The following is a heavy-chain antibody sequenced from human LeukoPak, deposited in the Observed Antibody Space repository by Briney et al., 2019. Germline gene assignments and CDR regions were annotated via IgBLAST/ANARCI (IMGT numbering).Heavy chain of an antibody. J-gene: IGHJ6*02. CDR2: IVVGSGNT. Sequence: SVKVSCKASGFTFTSSAVQWVRQARGQRLEWIGWIVVGSGNTNYAQKFQGRVTMTRDTSTSTVYMELSSLRSEDTAVYYCARGPMVRPYGMDVWGQGTTVTVSS. D-gene: IGHD3-10*01. CDR1: GFTFTSSA. V-gene: IGHV1-58*01. CDR3: ARGPMVRPYGMDV.